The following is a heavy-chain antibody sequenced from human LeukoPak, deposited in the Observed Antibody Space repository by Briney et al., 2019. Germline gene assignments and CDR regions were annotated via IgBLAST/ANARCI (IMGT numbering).Heavy chain of an antibody. V-gene: IGHV3-20*04. CDR2: INWNGGST. J-gene: IGHJ4*02. CDR1: GLTFSSYA. Sequence: GGSLRLSCAASGLTFSSYAMNWVRQAPGKGLEWVSGINWNGGSTGYADSVKGRFTISRDNAKNSLYLQMNSLRAEDTALYYCARDGSYEGYFDYWGQGTLVTVSS. CDR3: ARDGSYEGYFDY. D-gene: IGHD1-26*01.